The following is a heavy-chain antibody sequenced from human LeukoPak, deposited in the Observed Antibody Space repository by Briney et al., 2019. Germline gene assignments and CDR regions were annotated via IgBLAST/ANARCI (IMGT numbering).Heavy chain of an antibody. D-gene: IGHD6-19*01. V-gene: IGHV7-4-1*02. J-gene: IGHJ4*02. CDR3: AREAILYTSAWYTNKQRFLPFDF. CDR1: GYPFINYD. CDR2: INTNTGNP. Sequence: GASVKVSCKASGYPFINYDLHWVRQAPGQGFEWMGWINTNTGNPTYAQGFTGRFVFSLDTSLNTAFLQISSLKTEDTAIYYCAREAILYTSAWYTNKQRFLPFDFWGPGTLVTVSS.